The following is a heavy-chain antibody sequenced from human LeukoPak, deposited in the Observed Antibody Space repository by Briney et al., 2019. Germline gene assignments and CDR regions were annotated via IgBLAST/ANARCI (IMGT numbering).Heavy chain of an antibody. V-gene: IGHV4-61*02. CDR3: ARETTLGPTSRMDV. Sequence: PSQTLSLTCSVSGGSVSSGRYYWTWIRQPAGKGLEWIGRFYTTGTTNYNPSLESRVTTSIDTSKNQFSLKLSSVTAADTAVYYCARETTLGPTSRMDVWGKGTTVTVSS. D-gene: IGHD1-26*01. CDR1: GGSVSSGRYY. CDR2: FYTTGTT. J-gene: IGHJ6*04.